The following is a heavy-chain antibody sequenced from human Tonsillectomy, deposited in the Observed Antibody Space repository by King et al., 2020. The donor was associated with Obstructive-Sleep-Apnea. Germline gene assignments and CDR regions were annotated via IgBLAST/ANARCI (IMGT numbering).Heavy chain of an antibody. D-gene: IGHD5-12*01. J-gene: IGHJ4*02. CDR2: ISWGGGGT. Sequence: VQLVESGGVVVQPGGSLRLSCAASGFTFEDYAMHWVRQAPGKGLEWVSLISWGGGGTYYADSVKGRLTISRDNSKNSLYLQMNSLRAEDTALYYCAKSKSGYDRVFDYWGQGTLVIVSS. V-gene: IGHV3-43D*03. CDR1: GFTFEDYA. CDR3: AKSKSGYDRVFDY.